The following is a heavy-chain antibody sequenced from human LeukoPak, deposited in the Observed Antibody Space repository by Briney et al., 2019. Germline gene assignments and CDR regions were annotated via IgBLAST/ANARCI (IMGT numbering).Heavy chain of an antibody. V-gene: IGHV1-46*03. CDR1: GYTYTSSY. D-gene: IGHD3-9*01. Sequence: GAPVKVSCKASGYTYTSSYMHWVRQAPGQGLEWMGIINPSGGSTSYAQKFQGRVTMTRDTSTSTVYMELSSLRSEDTAVYYCARAQYYDILTGYYLFDYWGQGTLVTVSS. J-gene: IGHJ4*02. CDR2: INPSGGST. CDR3: ARAQYYDILTGYYLFDY.